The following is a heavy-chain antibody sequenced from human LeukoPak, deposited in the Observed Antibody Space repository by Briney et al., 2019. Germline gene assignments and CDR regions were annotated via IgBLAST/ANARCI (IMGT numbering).Heavy chain of an antibody. Sequence: SVKVSCKASGYTFTGYYMHWVRQAPGQGLEWMGGIIPIFGTANYAQKFQGRVTITADESTSTAYMDLSSLRSEGTAFYYCAGDEIKMTGRGAFDIWGQGTMVTVSS. CDR1: GYTFTGYY. V-gene: IGHV1-69*13. J-gene: IGHJ3*02. CDR2: IIPIFGTA. D-gene: IGHD1-1*01. CDR3: AGDEIKMTGRGAFDI.